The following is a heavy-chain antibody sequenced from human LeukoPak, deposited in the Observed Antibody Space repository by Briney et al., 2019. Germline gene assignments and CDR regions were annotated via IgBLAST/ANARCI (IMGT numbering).Heavy chain of an antibody. CDR2: ISSSSSYI. Sequence: KPGGSLRLSCAASGFTFSSYSMNWVRQAPGKGLEWVSSISSSSSYIYYADSVKGRFTISRDNAKNSLYLQMNSLRAEDTAVYYCARDLGGLTGPTFGYWGQGTLVTVSS. CDR1: GFTFSSYS. CDR3: ARDLGGLTGPTFGY. V-gene: IGHV3-21*01. J-gene: IGHJ4*02. D-gene: IGHD7-27*01.